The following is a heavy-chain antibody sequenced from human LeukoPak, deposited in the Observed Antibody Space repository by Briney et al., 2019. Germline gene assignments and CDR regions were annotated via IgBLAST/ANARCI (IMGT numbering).Heavy chain of an antibody. J-gene: IGHJ5*02. Sequence: KSSETLSLTCTVSGVSISSSNSYWGWIRQPPGKGLEWIGSIYYSGNTYYTPSLKSRVTMSIDTSKNQFSLRLSSVTAADTALYYCARGLPKHDYGDYGGTWFDPWGQGTLVTVSS. CDR1: GVSISSSNSY. D-gene: IGHD4-17*01. CDR2: IYYSGNT. V-gene: IGHV4-39*07. CDR3: ARGLPKHDYGDYGGTWFDP.